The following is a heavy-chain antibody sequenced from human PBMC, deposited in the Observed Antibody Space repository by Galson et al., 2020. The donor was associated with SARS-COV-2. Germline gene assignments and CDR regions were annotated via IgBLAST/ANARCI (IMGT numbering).Heavy chain of an antibody. V-gene: IGHV3-30*18. D-gene: IGHD6-19*01. CDR2: ISYDGSNK. CDR1: GFTFSSYG. CDR3: AKEYGVYSSGWPFGH. Sequence: GGSLRLSCEASGFTFSSYGMHWVRQAPGKGLEWVAVISYDGSNKYYADSVKGRFTISRDNSKNTLYLQMNSLRAEDTAVYYCAKEYGVYSSGWPFGHWRHGTLVTVS. J-gene: IGHJ4*01.